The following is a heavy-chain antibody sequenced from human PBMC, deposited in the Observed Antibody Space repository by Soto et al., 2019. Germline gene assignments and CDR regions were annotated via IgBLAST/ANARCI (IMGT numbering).Heavy chain of an antibody. CDR1: GGSISSSNW. J-gene: IGHJ6*02. CDR3: ARSRRGTWIQLMTYYYYGMDV. V-gene: IGHV4-4*02. CDR2: IYHSGST. D-gene: IGHD5-18*01. Sequence: QVQLQESGPGLVKPSGTPSLTCAVSGGSISSSNWWSWVRQPPGKGLEWIGEIYHSGSTNYNPSHKSRVTISVDKSKNQFSLKLSAVTAADTAVYYCARSRRGTWIQLMTYYYYGMDVWGQGTTVTVSS.